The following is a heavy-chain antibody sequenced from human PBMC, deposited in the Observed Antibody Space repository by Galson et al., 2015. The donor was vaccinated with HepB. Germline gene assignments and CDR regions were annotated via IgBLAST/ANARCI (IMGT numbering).Heavy chain of an antibody. Sequence: SVKVSCKASGGTFSSYAISWVRQAPGQGLEWMGGIIPIFGTANYAQKFQGRVTITADKSTSIAYMELSSLRSEDTAVYYCARDPYGDYANWYFDLWGRGTLVTVSS. D-gene: IGHD4-17*01. V-gene: IGHV1-69*06. CDR1: GGTFSSYA. J-gene: IGHJ2*01. CDR2: IIPIFGTA. CDR3: ARDPYGDYANWYFDL.